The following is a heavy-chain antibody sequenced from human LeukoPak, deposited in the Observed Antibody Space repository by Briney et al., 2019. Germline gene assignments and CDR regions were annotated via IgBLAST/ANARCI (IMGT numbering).Heavy chain of an antibody. Sequence: GESLKISCKGSGYSFTSYWIGWVRQVPGKGLEWMGIIYPGDSDTRYSPSFQGQVTISADKSISTAYLQWSSLKASDTAMYYCARRGYYDSSGSYHFDYWGQGTLVTVSS. D-gene: IGHD3-22*01. V-gene: IGHV5-51*01. CDR1: GYSFTSYW. CDR3: ARRGYYDSSGSYHFDY. CDR2: IYPGDSDT. J-gene: IGHJ4*02.